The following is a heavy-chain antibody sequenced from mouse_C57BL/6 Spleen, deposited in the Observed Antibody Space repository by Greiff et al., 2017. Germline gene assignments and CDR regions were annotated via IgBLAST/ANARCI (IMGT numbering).Heavy chain of an antibody. CDR1: GYTFTSYT. J-gene: IGHJ3*01. CDR3: ASYYGSSYWFVY. D-gene: IGHD1-1*01. CDR2: INPSSGYT. Sequence: VQLQQSGAELARPGASVKMSCKASGYTFTSYTMHWVKQRPGQGLEWIGYINPSSGYTKYNQKFKDKATLTADKSSSTAYMQLSSLTSEDSAVYYCASYYGSSYWFVYWGQGTLVTVSA. V-gene: IGHV1-4*01.